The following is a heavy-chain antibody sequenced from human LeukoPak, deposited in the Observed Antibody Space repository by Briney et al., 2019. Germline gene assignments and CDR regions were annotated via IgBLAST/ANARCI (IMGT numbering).Heavy chain of an antibody. D-gene: IGHD2-8*02. J-gene: IGHJ5*02. CDR2: VSPGGYI. CDR1: GVSFNAYY. Sequence: SGTLSLTCTVSGVSFNAYYWSWIRQSPGKGLEWIGEVSPGGYIKYNPSLKSRVTISVDTSESQLSLRLSSVTAADTAMHYCARIRCGHTGDICYNHWAQGTLVTVSS. CDR3: ARIRCGHTGDICYNH. V-gene: IGHV4-34*01.